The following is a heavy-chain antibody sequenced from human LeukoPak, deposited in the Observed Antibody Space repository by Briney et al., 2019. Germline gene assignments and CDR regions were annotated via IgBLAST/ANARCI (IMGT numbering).Heavy chain of an antibody. Sequence: ASVKVSCKASGYTFTSYGISWVRQAPGQGLEWMGWISAYNGNTNYAQKLQGRVTMTTDTSTSTAYMELRSLRSDDTAVYYCARTKVGDGYVIPYYYYYGMDVWGQGTTVTVSS. V-gene: IGHV1-18*01. D-gene: IGHD5-24*01. CDR1: GYTFTSYG. CDR3: ARTKVGDGYVIPYYYYYGMDV. CDR2: ISAYNGNT. J-gene: IGHJ6*02.